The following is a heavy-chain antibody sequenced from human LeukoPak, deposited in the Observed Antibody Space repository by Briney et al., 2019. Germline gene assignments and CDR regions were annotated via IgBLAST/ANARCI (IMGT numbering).Heavy chain of an antibody. J-gene: IGHJ4*02. CDR2: IYYSGTT. V-gene: IGHV4-39*01. D-gene: IGHD3-22*01. CDR3: ARQSGYYYDSSGLPFDY. Sequence: SETLSLTCTVSGGSISSSSYYWGWIRQPPGKGLGWIGSIYYSGTTYYNPSLKSRVTISIDTSKDQFSLKLSSVTAADTAVYYCARQSGYYYDSSGLPFDYWGQGTLVTVSS. CDR1: GGSISSSSYY.